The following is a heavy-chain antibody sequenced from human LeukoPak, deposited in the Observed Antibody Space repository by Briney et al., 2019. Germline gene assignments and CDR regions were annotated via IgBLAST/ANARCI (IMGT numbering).Heavy chain of an antibody. CDR1: GGSISSSSYY. CDR3: ARGGRYDYVWGAIRSGAFDI. CDR2: IHYSGST. V-gene: IGHV4-39*07. D-gene: IGHD3-16*01. Sequence: SETLSLTCTVSGGSISSSSYYWAWIRQPPGKGLEWIGSIHYSGSTYYNPSLQSRVTISVDTSKNQFSLKLSSVTAADTAVYYCARGGRYDYVWGAIRSGAFDIWGQGTMVTVSS. J-gene: IGHJ3*02.